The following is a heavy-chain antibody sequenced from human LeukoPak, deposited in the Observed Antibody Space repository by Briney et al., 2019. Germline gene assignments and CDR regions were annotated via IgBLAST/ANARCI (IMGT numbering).Heavy chain of an antibody. V-gene: IGHV3-74*01. J-gene: IGHJ4*02. Sequence: QPGGSLRLSCAASGFTFNSYWMNWVRQAPGKGLVWVSRIASDGSSTTYADSVKGRFSISRDNAKNTLYLQMNSLRVEDTAVYYCARGRPHGNDYWGQGTLVTVSS. CDR1: GFTFNSYW. D-gene: IGHD4-23*01. CDR2: IASDGSST. CDR3: ARGRPHGNDY.